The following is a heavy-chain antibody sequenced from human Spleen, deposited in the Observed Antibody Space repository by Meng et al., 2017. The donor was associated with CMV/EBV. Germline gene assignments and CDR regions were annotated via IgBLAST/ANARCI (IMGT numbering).Heavy chain of an antibody. V-gene: IGHV3-9*01. CDR3: AKGTTSSWYTLFEY. J-gene: IGHJ4*02. CDR1: GFTFDDYA. CDR2: IRWNSVSI. D-gene: IGHD6-13*01. Sequence: SLKISCAASGFTFDDYAMHWVRQAPGKGLEWVSGIRWNSVSIGYADSVKGRFTISRDNAKNSLYLQMNSLRAEDTALYYCAKGTTSSWYTLFEYWGQGTLVTVSS.